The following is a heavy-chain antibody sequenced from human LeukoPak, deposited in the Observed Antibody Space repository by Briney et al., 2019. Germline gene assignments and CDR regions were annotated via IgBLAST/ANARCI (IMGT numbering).Heavy chain of an antibody. D-gene: IGHD2-8*02. J-gene: IGHJ4*02. Sequence: GGSLRLPCAASGFTFSTFAMIWVRQPPGKGLEWVSSIFPSGGEIHYADSVRGRFTISRDSSKSTLSLQMNSLRAEDTAIYYCATYRQVLLPFESWGQGTLVTVSS. CDR3: ATYRQVLLPFES. V-gene: IGHV3-23*01. CDR1: GFTFSTFA. CDR2: IFPSGGEI.